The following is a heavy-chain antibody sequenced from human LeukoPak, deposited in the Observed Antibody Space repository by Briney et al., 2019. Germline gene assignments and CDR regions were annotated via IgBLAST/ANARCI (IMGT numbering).Heavy chain of an antibody. J-gene: IGHJ4*02. Sequence: ASVKVSCKASGGTFSSYAISWVRQAPGQGLEWMGGIIPIFGTANYAQKFQGRVTITADESTSTAYMELSSLRSEDTAVYYCARAESSGYDSFEHWGQGTLVTVSS. CDR2: IIPIFGTA. CDR3: ARAESSGYDSFEH. D-gene: IGHD5-12*01. CDR1: GGTFSSYA. V-gene: IGHV1-69*13.